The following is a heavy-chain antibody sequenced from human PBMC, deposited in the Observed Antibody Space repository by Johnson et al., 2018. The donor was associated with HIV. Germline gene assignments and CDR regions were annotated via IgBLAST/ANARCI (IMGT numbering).Heavy chain of an antibody. V-gene: IGHV3-7*01. J-gene: IGHJ3*02. CDR2: INQDGSEK. CDR1: GFTFNSYW. D-gene: IGHD6-19*01. CDR3: ARERGYSSALWKLSDDAFDM. Sequence: VHSVESGGGLVQPGGSLRLSCVASGFTFNSYWMTWVRQAPGKGLEWVANINQDGSEKYYMNSLKGRFTVSSDNAKNSLFLEVNSLRPDDTAVYYCARERGYSSALWKLSDDAFDMWGQGTMVTVSS.